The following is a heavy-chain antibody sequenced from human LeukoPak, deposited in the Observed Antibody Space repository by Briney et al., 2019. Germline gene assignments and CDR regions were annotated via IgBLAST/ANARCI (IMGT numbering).Heavy chain of an antibody. J-gene: IGHJ6*03. CDR2: INPSGGST. Sequence: GASVKVSCKASGYTFTSYYMHWVRQAPGQGLEWMGIINPSGGSTSYAQKFQGRVTMTRDMSTSTVYMELSSLRSEDTAVYYCARGLNIVVVVAAPRAHYMDVWGKGTTVTVSS. CDR3: ARGLNIVVVVAAPRAHYMDV. CDR1: GYTFTSYY. D-gene: IGHD2-15*01. V-gene: IGHV1-46*01.